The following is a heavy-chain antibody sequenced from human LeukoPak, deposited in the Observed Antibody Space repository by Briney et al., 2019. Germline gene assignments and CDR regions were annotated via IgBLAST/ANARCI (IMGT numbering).Heavy chain of an antibody. J-gene: IGHJ5*02. CDR3: ARGRRGIAVAGYNWFDP. D-gene: IGHD6-19*01. CDR1: GYTFTSYD. CDR2: MNPNSGNT. V-gene: IGHV1-8*03. Sequence: ASVKVSCKASGYTFTSYDINWVRQATGQGLEWMGWMNPNSGNTGYAQKFQGRVTITRNTSISTASMELSSLRSEDTAVYYCARGRRGIAVAGYNWFDPWGQGTLVTVSS.